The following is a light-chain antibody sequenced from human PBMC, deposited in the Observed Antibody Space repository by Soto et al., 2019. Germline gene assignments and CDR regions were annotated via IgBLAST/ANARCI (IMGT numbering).Light chain of an antibody. Sequence: DIQMTQSPSSLSASVGDRVTITCQASQDITKYLSWFQQKPGKVPKLLIYDASELETGVPSRFSGSGSGTNFTFNIRHPQPEDNATNYCQHYDNLPYTFGQGTKLEMK. V-gene: IGKV1-33*01. CDR1: QDITKY. CDR3: QHYDNLPYT. J-gene: IGKJ2*01. CDR2: DAS.